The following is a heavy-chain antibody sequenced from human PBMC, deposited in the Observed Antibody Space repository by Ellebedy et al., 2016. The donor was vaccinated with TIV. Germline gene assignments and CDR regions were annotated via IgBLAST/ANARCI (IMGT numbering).Heavy chain of an antibody. V-gene: IGHV1-2*02. J-gene: IGHJ6*02. CDR3: GRGFYGMDV. CDR2: INPNSGET. CDR1: GYAFTGRY. Sequence: ASVKVSXXASGYAFTGRYMYWVRQAPGQGLEWMGWINPNSGETQDAQKFQGRVTMTRDTSISTAYMELSSLRSDDTAIYYCGRGFYGMDVWGQGTTVTVSS.